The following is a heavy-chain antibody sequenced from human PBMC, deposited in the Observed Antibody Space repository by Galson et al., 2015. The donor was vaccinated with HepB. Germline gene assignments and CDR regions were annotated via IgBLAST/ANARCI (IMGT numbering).Heavy chain of an antibody. J-gene: IGHJ6*02. V-gene: IGHV5-10-1*01. Sequence: QSGAEVKKPGESLKISCKGSGYTFTSYWIGWVRQMPGKGLEWMGRIDPSDSYTNYSPSFQGHVTISVDKSIGTAYLQWSSLKASDTAIYYCARLGSSWSGVGPGGMDVWGQGTTVTVSS. CDR3: ARLGSSWSGVGPGGMDV. D-gene: IGHD6-13*01. CDR1: GYTFTSYW. CDR2: IDPSDSYT.